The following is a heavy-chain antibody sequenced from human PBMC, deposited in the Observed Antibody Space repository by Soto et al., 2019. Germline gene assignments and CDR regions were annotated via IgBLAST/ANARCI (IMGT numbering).Heavy chain of an antibody. CDR2: INPDNGNT. CDR1: GYTFTRYT. CDR3: ARGIATGQLDT. D-gene: IGHD2-15*01. J-gene: IGHJ5*02. V-gene: IGHV1-3*01. Sequence: ASVKVSCKASGYTFTRYTMNWVRQAPGQRLEWMGRINPDNGNTKSSQKFQDRVIITRDTSASTAYMDLSRLRSEDTAVYYCARGIATGQLDTWGQGTLVTVSS.